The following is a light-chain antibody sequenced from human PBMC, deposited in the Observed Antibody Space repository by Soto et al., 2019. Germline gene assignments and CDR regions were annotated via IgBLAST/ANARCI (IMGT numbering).Light chain of an antibody. CDR1: QIIKTFY. J-gene: IGKJ5*01. CDR3: QFYGSSLIT. V-gene: IGKV3-20*01. Sequence: IVLTQSPGTLSLSPGETATLSCRASQIIKTFYFGWYQQKPGQSPRLLIYGVYSRATGTPDRFSSSGSGTDFTLTISRLEPEDSAVYYCQFYGSSLITFGQGTRLEI. CDR2: GVY.